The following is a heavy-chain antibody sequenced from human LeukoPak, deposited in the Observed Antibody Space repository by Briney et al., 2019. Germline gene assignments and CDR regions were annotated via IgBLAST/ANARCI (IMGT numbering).Heavy chain of an antibody. V-gene: IGHV3-23*01. CDR2: ISADSAAT. Sequence: GGSLRLSCATSGFNFGSYSMTWVRQAPGKGLEWVSVISADSAATFYADSVKGRFTISRDNGRNTVFLQMSSLRAEDTALYYCARKSASGNYPLDYWGQGTLVTVSS. CDR1: GFNFGSYS. D-gene: IGHD3-10*01. CDR3: ARKSASGNYPLDY. J-gene: IGHJ4*02.